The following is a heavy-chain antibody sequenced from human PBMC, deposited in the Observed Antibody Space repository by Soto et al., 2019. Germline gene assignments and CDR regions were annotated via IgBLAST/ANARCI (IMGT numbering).Heavy chain of an antibody. Sequence: EVQLVESGGGLVQPGGSLRLSCAASGFTFSSNWMSWVRQAPGKGLEWVANIKQDGSEKYYVDSVKGRFTISRDNAKNSLYLQMNSLRAEDTAVYYCAGGTGTRYRFDYWGQGTLVTVSS. V-gene: IGHV3-7*01. J-gene: IGHJ4*02. CDR1: GFTFSSNW. CDR3: AGGTGTRYRFDY. CDR2: IKQDGSEK. D-gene: IGHD1-1*01.